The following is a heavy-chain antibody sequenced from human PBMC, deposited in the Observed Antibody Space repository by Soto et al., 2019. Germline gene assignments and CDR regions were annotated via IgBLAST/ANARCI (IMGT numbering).Heavy chain of an antibody. Sequence: GGSLRLSCAASGFTFSSYAMSWVRQAPGKGLEWVSAISGSGGSTYYADSVKGRFTISRDNSKNTLYLQMNSLRAEDTAVYYCAKFGTYYDFWSGYYNGYYFDYWGQGTLVTVSS. D-gene: IGHD3-3*01. V-gene: IGHV3-23*01. CDR2: ISGSGGST. CDR1: GFTFSSYA. CDR3: AKFGTYYDFWSGYYNGYYFDY. J-gene: IGHJ4*02.